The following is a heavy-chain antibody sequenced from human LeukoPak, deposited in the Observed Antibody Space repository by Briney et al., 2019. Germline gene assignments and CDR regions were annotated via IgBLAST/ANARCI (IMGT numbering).Heavy chain of an antibody. Sequence: TLSLTCTVSGGSITSGSYYWNWIRQPAGMRLEWIGRIYASGSTNYNSSLKSRVTMSVDTSKNQFSLKLNSVTAADTAVYYCARDKGALDFDYWGQGTLVTVSS. D-gene: IGHD3-16*01. CDR2: IYASGST. V-gene: IGHV4-61*02. J-gene: IGHJ4*02. CDR3: ARDKGALDFDY. CDR1: GGSITSGSYY.